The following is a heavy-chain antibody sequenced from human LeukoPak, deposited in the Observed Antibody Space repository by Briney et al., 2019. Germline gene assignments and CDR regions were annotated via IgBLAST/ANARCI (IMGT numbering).Heavy chain of an antibody. D-gene: IGHD6-19*01. Sequence: GGSLRLSCAASGFTFSSYWMHWVRQAPGKGLVWVSRINSDGSSTSYADSVKGRFTISRDNAKNTLYLQVNSLRAEDTAVYYCARGGVAGGMDVWGQGTTVTVSS. CDR2: INSDGSST. CDR1: GFTFSSYW. V-gene: IGHV3-74*01. J-gene: IGHJ6*02. CDR3: ARGGVAGGMDV.